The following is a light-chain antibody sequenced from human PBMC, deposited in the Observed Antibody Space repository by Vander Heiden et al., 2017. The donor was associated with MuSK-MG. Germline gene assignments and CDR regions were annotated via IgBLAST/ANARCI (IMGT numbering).Light chain of an antibody. CDR1: QSISSY. CDR3: QQNDSTPPRT. V-gene: IGKV1-39*01. J-gene: IGKJ4*01. CDR2: AAS. Sequence: DIQMTQSPSSLSASVGDRVTITCRASQSISSYLNWYQQKPGKAPKLLIYAASSLQSGVPSRFSGSGYGTDFTLTISSRQPEDFAAYYCQQNDSTPPRTFGGGTKVEIK.